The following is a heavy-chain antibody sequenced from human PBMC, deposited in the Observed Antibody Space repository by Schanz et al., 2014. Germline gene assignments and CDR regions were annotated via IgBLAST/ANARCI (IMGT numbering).Heavy chain of an antibody. D-gene: IGHD3-10*01. J-gene: IGHJ5*02. CDR1: GFTFSDYY. Sequence: EVQLLESGGGLVQPGGSLRLSCAASGFTFSDYYMSWVRQAPGKGLEWVSAISGSGGSTYYADSVKGRFTISRDNSKNTLYLQMNSLRAEDTAVYYCARPALWFGDNCFDPWGQGTLVTVSS. CDR2: ISGSGGST. CDR3: ARPALWFGDNCFDP. V-gene: IGHV3-23*01.